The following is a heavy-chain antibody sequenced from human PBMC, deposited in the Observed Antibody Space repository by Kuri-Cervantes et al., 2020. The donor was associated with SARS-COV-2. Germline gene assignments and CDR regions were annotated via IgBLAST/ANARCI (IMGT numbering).Heavy chain of an antibody. Sequence: ESLKISCAVYGGSFSGYYWSWIRQPPGKGLEWIGEINHSGSTNYNPSLKSRVTISVDTSKNQFSLKLSSVTAADTAMYYCARGPRWSIAASFDYWGQGTLVTVSS. D-gene: IGHD6-6*01. V-gene: IGHV4-34*01. CDR1: GGSFSGYY. J-gene: IGHJ4*02. CDR3: ARGPRWSIAASFDY. CDR2: INHSGST.